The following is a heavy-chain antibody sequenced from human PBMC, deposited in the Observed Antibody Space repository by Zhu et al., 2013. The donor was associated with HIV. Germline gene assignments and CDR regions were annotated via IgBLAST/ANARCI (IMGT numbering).Heavy chain of an antibody. CDR1: GYTFAGYY. D-gene: IGHD1-26*01. CDR2: INPNSGVT. CDR3: ATDSSLIVGPTNYLY. J-gene: IGHJ4*02. V-gene: IGHV1-2*02. Sequence: QVQLVQSGAEVKKPGASVKVSCKASGYTFAGYYIHWVRQAPGQGLECMGWINPNSGVTYYAQKFQGRVTLTRDTSISTAYMELSRLRSDDTATYYCATDSSLIVGPTNYLYWGQGTLVTVSS.